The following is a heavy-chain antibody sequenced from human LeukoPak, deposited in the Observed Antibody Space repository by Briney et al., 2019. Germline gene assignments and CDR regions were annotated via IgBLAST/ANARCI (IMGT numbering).Heavy chain of an antibody. CDR2: INWNGGST. V-gene: IGHV3-20*04. CDR3: ARDGGPQEVYDSSGYYQGYTRPFDY. Sequence: GGALRLSCAASGFTFDDYGMSWVRQAPGKGLEWVSGINWNGGSTGYADSVKGRFTISRDNAKNSLYLQMNSLRAEDTALYYCARDGGPQEVYDSSGYYQGYTRPFDYWGQGTLVTVSS. D-gene: IGHD3-22*01. J-gene: IGHJ4*02. CDR1: GFTFDDYG.